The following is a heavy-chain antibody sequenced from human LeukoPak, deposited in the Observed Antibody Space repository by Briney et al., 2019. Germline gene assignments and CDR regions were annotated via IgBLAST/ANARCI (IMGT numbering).Heavy chain of an antibody. CDR2: IYNSGLA. CDR3: ASNGGQYHLDY. V-gene: IGHV4-59*08. Sequence: PSETLSLTCTVSGCSISTYYWSWIWQPPGKELEWIGYIYNSGLANYNPSLKSRVTMSVDTSKNQFSLKLNSVTAADAAIYYCASNGGQYHLDYSGQGTLVTVSS. CDR1: GCSISTYY. J-gene: IGHJ4*02. D-gene: IGHD2-2*01.